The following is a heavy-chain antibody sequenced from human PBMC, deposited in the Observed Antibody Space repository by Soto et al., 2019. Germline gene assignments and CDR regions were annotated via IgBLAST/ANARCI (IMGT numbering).Heavy chain of an antibody. D-gene: IGHD2-15*01. V-gene: IGHV3-21*01. Sequence: WXSLRLAFPCSPFPLVSYSMNWGRRSPWKGLEWVSSISSSSSYLYYADSVKGRFTISRDNAKNSLYLQMNSLRAEDTAVYYCARDRGAGLVVVDATADYYYYGMDVWGQGTTVTVSS. CDR3: ARDRGAGLVVVDATADYYYYGMDV. J-gene: IGHJ6*02. CDR2: ISSSSSYL. CDR1: PFPLVSYS.